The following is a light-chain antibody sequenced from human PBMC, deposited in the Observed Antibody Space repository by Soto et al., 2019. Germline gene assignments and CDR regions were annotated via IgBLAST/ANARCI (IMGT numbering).Light chain of an antibody. CDR1: SSDVGGYNF. Sequence: QSVLTQPASVSGSPGQSITISCTGTSSDVGGYNFVSWYQQHPGKAPKLIISEVSNRPSGVSNRFSGSKSGNTASLTISGLQTEDEGEYYCSSYTITTALVFGSGTKATVL. J-gene: IGLJ1*01. CDR3: SSYTITTALV. V-gene: IGLV2-14*01. CDR2: EVS.